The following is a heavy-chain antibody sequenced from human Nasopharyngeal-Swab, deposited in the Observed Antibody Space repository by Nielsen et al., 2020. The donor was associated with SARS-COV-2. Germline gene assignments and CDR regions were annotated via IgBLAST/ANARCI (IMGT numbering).Heavy chain of an antibody. Sequence: ASVQVSCKASGYTFTGYYMHWVRQAPGQGLEWMGRINPNSGGTNYAQKFQSRVTMTRDTSISTAYMELSRLRSDDTAVYYCARTLKGSGSYIYWGQGTLVTVSS. J-gene: IGHJ4*02. V-gene: IGHV1-2*06. CDR3: ARTLKGSGSYIY. CDR2: INPNSGGT. D-gene: IGHD3-10*01. CDR1: GYTFTGYY.